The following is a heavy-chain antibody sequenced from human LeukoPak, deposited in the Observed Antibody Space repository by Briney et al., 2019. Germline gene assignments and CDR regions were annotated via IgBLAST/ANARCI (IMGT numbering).Heavy chain of an antibody. J-gene: IGHJ4*02. CDR2: ISSDETTK. Sequence: GGSLRLSGAASGFTFSSYAIHWVRQAPGKGLEWLAAISSDETTKFHADSVKGRLTISRDNSKNTLYLQMNSLRVDDTGVYYCAREGKVGAVQFDQWGQGTLVTVSS. D-gene: IGHD1-26*01. V-gene: IGHV3-30*04. CDR1: GFTFSSYA. CDR3: AREGKVGAVQFDQ.